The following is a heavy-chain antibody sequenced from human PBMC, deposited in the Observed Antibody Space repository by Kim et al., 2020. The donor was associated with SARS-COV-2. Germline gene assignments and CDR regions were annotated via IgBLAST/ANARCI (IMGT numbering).Heavy chain of an antibody. CDR2: ISSSSSYI. CDR3: ARDHITGIVGATGYYYGMDV. CDR1: GFTFSSYS. D-gene: IGHD1-26*01. J-gene: IGHJ6*02. V-gene: IGHV3-21*01. Sequence: GGSLRLSCAASGFTFSSYSMNWVRQAPGKGLEWVSSISSSSSYIYYADSVKGRFTISRDNAKNSLYLQMNSLRAEDTAVYYCARDHITGIVGATGYYYGMDVWGQGTTVTVSS.